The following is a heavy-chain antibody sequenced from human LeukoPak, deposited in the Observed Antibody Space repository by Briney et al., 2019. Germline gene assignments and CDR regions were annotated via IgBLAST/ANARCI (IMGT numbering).Heavy chain of an antibody. V-gene: IGHV3-74*01. J-gene: IGHJ4*02. CDR3: ARVFRSSVWYFLGYFDY. D-gene: IGHD6-19*01. CDR2: DGSST. Sequence: DGSSTSYADSVTRRFTISRENSKKRLYMQKNRLRDEDTAVYYCARVFRSSVWYFLGYFDYWGQGTLVTVSS.